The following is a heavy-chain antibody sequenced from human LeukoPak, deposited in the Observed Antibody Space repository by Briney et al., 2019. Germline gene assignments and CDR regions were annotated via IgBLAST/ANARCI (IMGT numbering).Heavy chain of an antibody. V-gene: IGHV3-64*01. J-gene: IGHJ3*02. Sequence: GGSLRLSCAASGFTFSTYVMQWVRQAPGKGLEYVSAITGDGGYTYHANSVKGRFTISRDNSKKTLYLQMGSLRADDMAVYYCARVSTNDRRNAFDIWGQGTMVTVSS. CDR3: ARVSTNDRRNAFDI. CDR1: GFTFSTYV. CDR2: ITGDGGYT. D-gene: IGHD2-8*01.